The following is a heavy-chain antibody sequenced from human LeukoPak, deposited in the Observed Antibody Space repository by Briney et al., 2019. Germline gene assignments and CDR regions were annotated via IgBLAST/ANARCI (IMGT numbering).Heavy chain of an antibody. V-gene: IGHV4-59*08. CDR2: IYYSGST. Sequence: PSETLSLTCTVSGGSISSYYWSWIRQPPGKGLEWIGYIYYSGSTNYNPSLKSRVTISVDTSKNQFSLKLSSVTAADTAVYYCARHRTMMVYQGFDYWGQGTLVTVSS. CDR1: GGSISSYY. D-gene: IGHD3-22*01. CDR3: ARHRTMMVYQGFDY. J-gene: IGHJ4*02.